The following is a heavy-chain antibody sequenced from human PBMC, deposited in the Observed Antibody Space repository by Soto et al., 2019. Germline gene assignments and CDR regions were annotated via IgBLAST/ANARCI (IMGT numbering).Heavy chain of an antibody. V-gene: IGHV3-15*01. J-gene: IGHJ4*02. CDR2: IKSKTDGGTT. D-gene: IGHD6-19*01. CDR1: GFTFSNSW. CDR3: TTIRRSSGWSFDY. Sequence: GGSLRLSCAASGFTFSNSWMSWVRQAPGKGLEWVGRIKSKTDGGTTDYAAPVKGRFTISRDDSKNTLYLQMNSLKTEDTAVYYCTTIRRSSGWSFDYWGQGTLVTVSS.